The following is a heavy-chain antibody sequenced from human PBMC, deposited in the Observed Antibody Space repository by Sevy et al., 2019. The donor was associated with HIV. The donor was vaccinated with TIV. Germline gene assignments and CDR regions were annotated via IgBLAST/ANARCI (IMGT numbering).Heavy chain of an antibody. V-gene: IGHV4-59*12. CDR2: VYHSGTT. D-gene: IGHD3-22*01. CDR1: GASITSYY. CDR3: ARVRRRPPVVDSNWYFDV. J-gene: IGHJ2*01. Sequence: KQSQTLSLTCAVSGASITSYYWNWIRQSPGKGLEWIAYVYHSGTTSYNPSLKSRVSISLDTSRKQFSLTLYSVTAADTAIYYCARVRRRPPVVDSNWYFDVWGRGTMVTVSS.